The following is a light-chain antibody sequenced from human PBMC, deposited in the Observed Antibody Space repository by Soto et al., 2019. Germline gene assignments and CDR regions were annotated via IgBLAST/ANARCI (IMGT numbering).Light chain of an antibody. V-gene: IGKV1-5*03. J-gene: IGKJ5*01. CDR3: QQFNSYWWT. CDR2: KAS. CDR1: QSVSHF. Sequence: DIQMTQSPSTLSASVGERFTITCLASQSVSHFLAWYQQKPGKAPKLLIYKASTLESGVPARFSGSGSGTEFTLTISSLQPDDFGTYYCQQFNSYWWTFGQGTRLENK.